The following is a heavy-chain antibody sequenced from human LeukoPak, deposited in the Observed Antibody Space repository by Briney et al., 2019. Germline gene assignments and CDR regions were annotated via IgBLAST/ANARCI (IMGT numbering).Heavy chain of an antibody. CDR2: ISTTGGIT. D-gene: IGHD1-26*01. V-gene: IGHV3-23*01. CDR3: ARAVVGATH. J-gene: IGHJ4*02. CDR1: GFTFSSYA. Sequence: AGGSLRLSCAASGFTFSSYAMSWVRQAPGKGLEWVSAISTTGGITYYTDSVKGRFTISRDNSKNTLYLQMNSLRADDTAVYYCARAVVGATHWGQGTLVTVSS.